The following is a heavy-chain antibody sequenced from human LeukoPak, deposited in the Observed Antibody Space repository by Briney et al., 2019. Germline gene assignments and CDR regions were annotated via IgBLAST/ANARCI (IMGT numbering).Heavy chain of an antibody. CDR1: GFTFSSYS. CDR3: ARDCTSLTYYDILTGKADYGMDV. CDR2: ISSSSSYI. Sequence: PGGSLRLSCAASGFTFSSYSMNWVRQAPGKGLEWVSSISSSSSYIYYADSVKGRFTISRDNAKNSLYLKMNSLRAEDTAVYYCARDCTSLTYYDILTGKADYGMDVWGQGTTVTVSS. D-gene: IGHD3-9*01. V-gene: IGHV3-21*01. J-gene: IGHJ6*02.